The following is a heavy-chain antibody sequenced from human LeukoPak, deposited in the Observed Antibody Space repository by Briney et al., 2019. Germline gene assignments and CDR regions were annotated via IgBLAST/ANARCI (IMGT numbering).Heavy chain of an antibody. V-gene: IGHV3-7*01. CDR1: GFTFNNYW. J-gene: IGHJ4*02. Sequence: GGSLRLSCAAFGFTFNNYWMSWVRQAPRKGLECVANINQDGSGKHYVDSVKGRFTISRDNAKNSLYLQMNSLRAEDTAVYFCAKASIAGAIGVLDYWGQGTLVTVSS. D-gene: IGHD1-26*01. CDR3: AKASIAGAIGVLDY. CDR2: INQDGSGK.